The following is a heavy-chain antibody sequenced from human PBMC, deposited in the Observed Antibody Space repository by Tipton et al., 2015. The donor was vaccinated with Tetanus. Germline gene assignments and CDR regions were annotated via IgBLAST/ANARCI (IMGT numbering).Heavy chain of an antibody. D-gene: IGHD4-17*01. Sequence: TLSLTCNVSGVSITSNYWSWIRQSPGKGLEWIGRIYTSENTNYNPSLKSRVTMSVDTSKNQFSLKLSSVTAADTAVYYCARDRGLTTGGGIGMDVWGQGTTVTVSS. CDR2: IYTSENT. CDR1: GVSITSNY. J-gene: IGHJ6*02. CDR3: ARDRGLTTGGGIGMDV. V-gene: IGHV4-4*07.